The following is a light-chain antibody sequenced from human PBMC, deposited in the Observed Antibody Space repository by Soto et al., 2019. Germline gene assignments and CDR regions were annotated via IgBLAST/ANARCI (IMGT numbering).Light chain of an antibody. J-gene: IGLJ1*01. CDR2: DVT. V-gene: IGLV2-14*01. Sequence: QSALTQPASVSGSPGQSITISCTGTSSDVGDNNYVSWYQQHPGKAPKLIIYDVTHRPSGISNRFSGSKSGNTASLTISGLQAEDEADYYCGSYTISSTLYVFGTGTKGPS. CDR3: GSYTISSTLYV. CDR1: SSDVGDNNY.